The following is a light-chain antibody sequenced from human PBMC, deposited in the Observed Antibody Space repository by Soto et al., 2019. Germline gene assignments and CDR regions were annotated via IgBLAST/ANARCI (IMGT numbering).Light chain of an antibody. CDR1: QSVSSN. V-gene: IGKV3-15*01. CDR2: DAS. Sequence: EIVMTQSPATLSVSPGERATLSCRASQSVSSNLAWYQQKPGQAPRLLIYDASTRATGIPARFSGSGSGTEFTLTISSLQSEDTAVYSCQQYNNWPPRTFGQGTKVEIK. J-gene: IGKJ1*01. CDR3: QQYNNWPPRT.